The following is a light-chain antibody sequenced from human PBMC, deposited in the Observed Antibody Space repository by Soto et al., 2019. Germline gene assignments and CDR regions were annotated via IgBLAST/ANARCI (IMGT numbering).Light chain of an antibody. CDR2: AAS. Sequence: DIQMTQSPSSLSATVGDRVTITCRASQGIRIYLAWFQQKPGKVPKLLIYAASTLQSGVPSRFSGSGSGTDFTLTISSLQPEDVATYYCQKYNSAPPTFGQGTKVEI. J-gene: IGKJ1*01. CDR3: QKYNSAPPT. V-gene: IGKV1-27*01. CDR1: QGIRIY.